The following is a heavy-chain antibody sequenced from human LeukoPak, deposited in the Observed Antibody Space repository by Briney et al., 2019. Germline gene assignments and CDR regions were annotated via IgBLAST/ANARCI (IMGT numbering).Heavy chain of an antibody. CDR1: GYTFTGYY. CDR3: ARPLGRRSSTSCYTAGGYWFDP. J-gene: IGHJ5*02. V-gene: IGHV1-2*02. CDR2: INPNSGGT. D-gene: IGHD2-2*02. Sequence: GASVKVSCKASGYTFTGYYMHWVRQAPGQGLEWMGWINPNSGGTNYAQKFQGRVTMTRDTSISTAYMELSRLRSDDTAVYYCARPLGRRSSTSCYTAGGYWFDPWGQGTLVTVSS.